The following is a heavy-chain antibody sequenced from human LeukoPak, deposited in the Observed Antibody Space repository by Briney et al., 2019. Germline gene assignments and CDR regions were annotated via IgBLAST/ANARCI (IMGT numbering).Heavy chain of an antibody. Sequence: SVKVSCKASGGTFSSYAISWVRQAPGQGLEWMLGIIPIFVTTNYAKKFQGRVTITTDESTSTAYMELSSLRSEDTAVYYCASGYSSGWFAGDSYYSMDVWGKGTTVNVSS. J-gene: IGHJ6*03. CDR2: IIPIFVTT. V-gene: IGHV1-69*05. CDR1: GGTFSSYA. CDR3: ASGYSSGWFAGDSYYSMDV. D-gene: IGHD6-19*01.